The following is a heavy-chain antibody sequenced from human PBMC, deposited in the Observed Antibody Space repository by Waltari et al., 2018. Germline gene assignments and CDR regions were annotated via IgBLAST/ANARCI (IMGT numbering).Heavy chain of an antibody. CDR3: AKDIVVVVAATGIDY. D-gene: IGHD2-15*01. V-gene: IGHV3-30*01. Sequence: QVQLVESGGGVVQPGRSLRLSCAASGFTFSRSAMHWVRQAPGKGLEWVAVISYDGSNKYYADSVKGRFTISRDNSKNTLYLQMNSLRAEDTAVYYCAKDIVVVVAATGIDYWGQGTLVTVSS. CDR2: ISYDGSNK. CDR1: GFTFSRSA. J-gene: IGHJ4*02.